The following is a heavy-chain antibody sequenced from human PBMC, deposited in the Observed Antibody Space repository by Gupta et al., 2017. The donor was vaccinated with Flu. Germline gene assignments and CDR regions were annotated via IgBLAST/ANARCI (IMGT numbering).Heavy chain of an antibody. CDR2: IIPIVGTA. Sequence: QVQLVQSGAEVKKPGSSVKVSCKASGGPFSRYAISWVQQAPGKGLEWMGGIIPIVGTANYAQKFQGRVTITADKSTSTAYMELSSLRSEDTAVYYCARDLGRDGYNRMGYWGQGTLVTVSS. J-gene: IGHJ4*02. CDR3: ARDLGRDGYNRMGY. V-gene: IGHV1-69*06. D-gene: IGHD5-12*01. CDR1: GGPFSRYA.